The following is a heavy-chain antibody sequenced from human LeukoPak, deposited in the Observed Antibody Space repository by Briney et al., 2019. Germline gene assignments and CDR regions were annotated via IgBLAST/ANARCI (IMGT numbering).Heavy chain of an antibody. D-gene: IGHD3-16*01. J-gene: IGHJ4*02. CDR1: GGSISSSSYY. V-gene: IGHV4-39*07. CDR3: ARDRFRGQVN. Sequence: SETLSLTCTVSGGSISSSSYYWGWIRQPPGKGLEWIGSIYYSGSTYYNPSLKSRVTISVDTSKNQFSLKLSSVTAADTAVYYCARDRFRGQVNWGQGTLVTVSS. CDR2: IYYSGST.